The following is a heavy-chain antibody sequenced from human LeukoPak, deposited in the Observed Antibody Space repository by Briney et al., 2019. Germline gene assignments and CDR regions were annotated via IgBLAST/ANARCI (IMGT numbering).Heavy chain of an antibody. CDR1: GGSFSGYY. Sequence: SETMSLTCAVYGGSFSGYYWSWIRQPPGKGLEWIGEINHSGSTNYNPSLKSRVTISVDTSKNQFSLKLSSVTAADTAVYYCARGPYYDSRRHYYYYMDVWGKGTTVTVSS. D-gene: IGHD3-22*01. V-gene: IGHV4-34*01. J-gene: IGHJ6*03. CDR2: INHSGST. CDR3: ARGPYYDSRRHYYYYMDV.